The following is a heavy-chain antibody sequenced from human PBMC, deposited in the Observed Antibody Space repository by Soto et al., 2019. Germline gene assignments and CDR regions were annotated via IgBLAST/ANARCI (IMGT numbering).Heavy chain of an antibody. V-gene: IGHV4-39*01. CDR3: ARLGTDYYGMDV. Sequence: PSETLSLTCTVSGGSISSSSYYWGWIRQPPGKGLEWIGSIYYSGSTYYNPSLKSRVTISVDTPKNQFSLKLSSVTAADTAVYYCARLGTDYYGMDVWGQGTTVTVSS. J-gene: IGHJ6*02. CDR1: GGSISSSSYY. CDR2: IYYSGST. D-gene: IGHD2-8*02.